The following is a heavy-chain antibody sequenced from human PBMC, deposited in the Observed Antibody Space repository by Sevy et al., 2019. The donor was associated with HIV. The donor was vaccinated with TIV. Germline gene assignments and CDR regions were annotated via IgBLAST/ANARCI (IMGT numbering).Heavy chain of an antibody. CDR3: ARDKRDYYGSGSLPYYFDY. V-gene: IGHV3-48*02. D-gene: IGHD3-10*01. CDR1: GFTFSSYS. J-gene: IGHJ4*02. Sequence: GGSLRLSCAASGFTFSSYSMNWVRQAPGKGLEWVSYISSSSSTIYYADSVKGRFTISRDNAKNSLYLQMNSLGDEDTAVYYCARDKRDYYGSGSLPYYFDYWGQGTLVTVSS. CDR2: ISSSSSTI.